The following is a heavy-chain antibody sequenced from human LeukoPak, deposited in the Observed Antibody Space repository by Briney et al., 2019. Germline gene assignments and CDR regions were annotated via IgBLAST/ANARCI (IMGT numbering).Heavy chain of an antibody. CDR2: IYHSGST. D-gene: IGHD3-9*01. CDR3: AREWRRDWLLGWFDP. V-gene: IGHV4-30-2*01. J-gene: IGHJ5*02. CDR1: GVSISSGGNS. Sequence: SQTLSLTCAVSGVSISSGGNSWVWIGPPPGQGLVWVVYIYHSGSTYDDPSLKSRVTISVDRSKNQFSLKLSSVTAADTAVYYCAREWRRDWLLGWFDPWGQGTLVTVSS.